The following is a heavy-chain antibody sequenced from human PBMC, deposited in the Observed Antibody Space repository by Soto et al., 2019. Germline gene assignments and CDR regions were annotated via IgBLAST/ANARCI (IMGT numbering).Heavy chain of an antibody. D-gene: IGHD3-16*02. CDR3: ARVAREAYDYVWGSYRGSFDY. CDR1: GYTFTSYG. Sequence: ASVKVSCKASGYTFTSYGISWVRQAPGQGLEWMGWISAYNGNTNYAQKLQGRVTMTTDTSTSTAYMELRSLRSDDAAVYYCARVAREAYDYVWGSYRGSFDYWGQGTLVTVSS. V-gene: IGHV1-18*01. J-gene: IGHJ4*02. CDR2: ISAYNGNT.